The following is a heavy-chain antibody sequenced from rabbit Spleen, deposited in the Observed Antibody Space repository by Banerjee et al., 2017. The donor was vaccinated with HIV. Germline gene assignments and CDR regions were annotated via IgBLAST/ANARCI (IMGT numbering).Heavy chain of an antibody. V-gene: IGHV1S40*01. CDR2: IYAGSGGDT. Sequence: QSLGESGGDLVKPGASLTLTCTASGFSFSNNYYMCWVRQAPGKGLEWIACIYAGSGGDTYYASWAKGRFTISKTSSTTVTLQMTSLTAADTATYFCARDLVVAIGWNFNLWGPGTLVTVS. D-gene: IGHD3-3*01. J-gene: IGHJ4*01. CDR3: ARDLVVAIGWNFNL. CDR1: GFSFSNNYY.